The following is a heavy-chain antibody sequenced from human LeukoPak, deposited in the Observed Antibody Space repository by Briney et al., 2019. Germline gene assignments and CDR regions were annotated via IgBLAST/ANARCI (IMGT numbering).Heavy chain of an antibody. J-gene: IGHJ4*02. CDR1: GGSISGSGSNF. D-gene: IGHD7-27*01. CDR3: ARHGTPYWGSGFEY. CDR2: FHFGGST. Sequence: SETLSLTCTVSGGSISGSGSNFWAWIRQPPGEGLEWIGTFHFGGSTYYNPSLKSRVTLSVDTPKSQFSLKLTSVTAADTAVYYCARHGTPYWGSGFEYWGQGTLATVSS. V-gene: IGHV4-39*01.